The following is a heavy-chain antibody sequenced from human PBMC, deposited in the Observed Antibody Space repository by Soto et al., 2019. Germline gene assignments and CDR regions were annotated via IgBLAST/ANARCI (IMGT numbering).Heavy chain of an antibody. Sequence: EVQLVESGGGLVQPGGSLRLSCADSGFTFSDHYMDWVRQAPGKGLEWVGRSRNKANSYRTEYAASVKGRFTISRDESKNSLYLQMNSLKTEDTAVYYCARFSGSYTRGLDYWGQGTLVTVSS. CDR1: GFTFSDHY. CDR3: ARFSGSYTRGLDY. CDR2: SRNKANSYRT. D-gene: IGHD1-26*01. J-gene: IGHJ4*02. V-gene: IGHV3-72*01.